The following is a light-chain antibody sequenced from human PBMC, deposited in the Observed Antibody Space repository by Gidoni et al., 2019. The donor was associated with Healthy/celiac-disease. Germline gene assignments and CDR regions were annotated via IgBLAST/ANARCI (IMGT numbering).Light chain of an antibody. Sequence: NKLTHSPSSLSASVGDRVTITCQASQDISSALVWYQQKPGKAPKLLIYDASSLESGVPSRFSGSGSGTDFTLTISSLQPEDFATYYCQQFNSDPQTFGGGTKVEIK. V-gene: IGKV1-13*02. CDR1: QDISSA. CDR3: QQFNSDPQT. J-gene: IGKJ4*01. CDR2: DAS.